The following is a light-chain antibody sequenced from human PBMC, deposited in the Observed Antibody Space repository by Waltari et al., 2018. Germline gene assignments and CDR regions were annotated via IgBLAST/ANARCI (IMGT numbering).Light chain of an antibody. CDR3: HSADNSNSYQV. Sequence: SYELTQSPSLSVSPGQTARITCSRDALPNQYAYWYQQKPGQAPVLVMYKDSERPSRIPERFSGSSSGTTVTLTITAVQAEDEADYYCHSADNSNSYQVFGGGTKLTVL. CDR1: ALPNQY. CDR2: KDS. V-gene: IGLV3-25*03. J-gene: IGLJ2*01.